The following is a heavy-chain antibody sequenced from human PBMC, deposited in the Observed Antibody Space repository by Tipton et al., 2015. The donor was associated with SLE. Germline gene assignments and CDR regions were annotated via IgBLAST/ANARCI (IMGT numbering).Heavy chain of an antibody. CDR2: MSSSGSTI. Sequence: GSLRLSCAASGFTFSTYEMNWVRQAPGKGLEWVSYMSSSGSTIYYADSVKGRFTISRDNAKNSLYLQMNSLRAEDTAVYYCAREVAAQLGKEYYYYGMDVWGQGTTVTVSS. CDR1: GFTFSTYE. CDR3: AREVAAQLGKEYYYYGMDV. D-gene: IGHD2-15*01. J-gene: IGHJ6*02. V-gene: IGHV3-48*03.